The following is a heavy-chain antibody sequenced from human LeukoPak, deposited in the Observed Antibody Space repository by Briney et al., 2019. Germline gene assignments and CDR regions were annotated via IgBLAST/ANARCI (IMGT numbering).Heavy chain of an antibody. CDR3: ARVCSSTSCYFY. J-gene: IGHJ4*02. D-gene: IGHD2-2*01. V-gene: IGHV4-38-2*02. CDR2: IYHSGST. CDR1: GYSISSGYY. Sequence: SETLSLTCTVSGYSISSGYYWGWIRQPPGKGLEWIGSIYHSGSTYYNPSLKSRVTISVDTSKNQFSLKLSSVTAADTAVYYCARVCSSTSCYFYWGQGTLVTASS.